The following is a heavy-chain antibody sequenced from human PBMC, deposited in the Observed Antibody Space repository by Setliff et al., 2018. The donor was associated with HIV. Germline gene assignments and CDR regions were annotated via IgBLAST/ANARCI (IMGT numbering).Heavy chain of an antibody. CDR2: IYHSGST. Sequence: LSLTCAVSGGSISSSNWWSWVRQPPGKGLEWIGEIYHSGSTNYNPSLKSRVTISLDRSKTQFSLKLSSVTAADTAVYYCARPPLYSGYERYYYDYWGQGTLVTVSS. V-gene: IGHV4-4*02. J-gene: IGHJ4*02. D-gene: IGHD5-12*01. CDR1: GGSISSSNW. CDR3: ARPPLYSGYERYYYDY.